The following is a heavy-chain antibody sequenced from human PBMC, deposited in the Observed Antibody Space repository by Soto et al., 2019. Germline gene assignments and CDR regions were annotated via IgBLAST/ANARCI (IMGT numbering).Heavy chain of an antibody. CDR1: GFSLSGYA. CDR3: ARSRGNTGFYYVDY. J-gene: IGHJ4*02. Sequence: QVHLVESGGGVVQPGRPLRLSCAASGFSLSGYAMHWVRQAPGKGLDWVAVISYDGNNVHYADSVKGRFTISRDNSKNTLYLQMDSLGPEDTATYHCARSRGNTGFYYVDYWGQGTLVTVSS. V-gene: IGHV3-30-3*01. D-gene: IGHD1-1*01. CDR2: ISYDGNNV.